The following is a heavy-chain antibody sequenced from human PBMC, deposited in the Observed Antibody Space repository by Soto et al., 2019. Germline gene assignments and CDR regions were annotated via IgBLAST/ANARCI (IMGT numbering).Heavy chain of an antibody. J-gene: IGHJ4*02. CDR1: GGSFSGYL. CDR2: INHSGIT. V-gene: IGHV4-34*01. D-gene: IGHD1-1*01. Sequence: ASETLSLTCTVSGGSFSGYLWTWIRQPPGKGLEWLAEINHSGITNYNPSVESRVSMSVDTSKNQFSLRLYSVTAADTAVYYCVRGPYNYNSRYFDYWGQGTLVTVSS. CDR3: VRGPYNYNSRYFDY.